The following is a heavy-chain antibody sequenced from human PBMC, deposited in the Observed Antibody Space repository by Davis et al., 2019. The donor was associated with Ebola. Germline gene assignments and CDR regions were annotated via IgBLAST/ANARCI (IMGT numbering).Heavy chain of an antibody. CDR3: AREGYYVSGSRGMDV. CDR2: ISYNGTNK. V-gene: IGHV3-30*03. D-gene: IGHD3-10*01. CDR1: GFTFSSYS. J-gene: IGHJ6*04. Sequence: GESLKISCAASGFTFSSYSMNWVRQAPGKGLEWVTVISYNGTNKYYADSVKGRFTISRDNSKNMLFLQMNSLRAEDTAVYFCAREGYYVSGSRGMDVWGKGTTVIVSS.